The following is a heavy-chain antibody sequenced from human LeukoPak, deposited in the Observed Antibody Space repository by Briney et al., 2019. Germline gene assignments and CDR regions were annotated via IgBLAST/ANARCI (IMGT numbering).Heavy chain of an antibody. CDR2: ISSSSSYI. D-gene: IGHD3-10*01. J-gene: IGHJ5*02. V-gene: IGHV3-21*01. Sequence: PGGSLRLSCAASGFTFSSYSMNWVRQAPGKGLEWVSSISSSSSYIYYADSVKGRFTISRDNVKNSLYLQMNSLRAEDTAVYYCATTMVRGVIINGGNWFDPWGQGTLVTVSP. CDR3: ATTMVRGVIINGGNWFDP. CDR1: GFTFSSYS.